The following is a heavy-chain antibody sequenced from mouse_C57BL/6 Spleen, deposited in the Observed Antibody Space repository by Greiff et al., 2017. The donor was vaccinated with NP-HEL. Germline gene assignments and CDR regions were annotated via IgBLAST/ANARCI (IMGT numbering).Heavy chain of an antibody. CDR1: GFNIKDDY. D-gene: IGHD2-3*01. CDR2: IDPENGDT. J-gene: IGHJ4*01. Sequence: EVQLQQSGAELVRPGASVKLSCTASGFNIKDDYMHWVKQRPEQGLEWIGWIDPENGDTEYASKFQGKATITADTSSNTAYLQLSSLTSEDTAVYYCTNDGYEAMDYWGQGTSVTVSS. CDR3: TNDGYEAMDY. V-gene: IGHV14-4*01.